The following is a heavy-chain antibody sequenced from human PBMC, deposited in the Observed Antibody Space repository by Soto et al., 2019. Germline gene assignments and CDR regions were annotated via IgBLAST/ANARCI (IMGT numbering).Heavy chain of an antibody. CDR3: ARAALYYYYDSSGLTAFDI. D-gene: IGHD3-22*01. CDR1: VGTFSDNA. J-gene: IGHJ3*02. Sequence: GASVEGSCKGSVGTFSDNAIIRVGQAPGQGLEWMGGIIPIFGTANYAQKFQGRVTITADESTSTAYMELSSLRSEDTAVYYCARAALYYYYDSSGLTAFDIWGQGTMVTVSS. CDR2: IIPIFGTA. V-gene: IGHV1-69*13.